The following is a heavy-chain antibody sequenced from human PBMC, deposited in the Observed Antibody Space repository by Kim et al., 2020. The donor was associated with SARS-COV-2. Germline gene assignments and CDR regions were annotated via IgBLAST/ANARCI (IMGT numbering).Heavy chain of an antibody. D-gene: IGHD3-22*01. CDR1: GGSVSSSSYY. V-gene: IGHV4-39*01. CDR3: ARQYYYDSSGYYAMDV. J-gene: IGHJ6*02. CDR2: IYYSGST. Sequence: SETLSLTCTVSGGSVSSSSYYWGWIRQPPGKGLEWIGSIYYSGSTYYNPSLKSRVTISVDTSKNQFSLKLSSVTAADTAVYYCARQYYYDSSGYYAMDVWGQGTTVTVSS.